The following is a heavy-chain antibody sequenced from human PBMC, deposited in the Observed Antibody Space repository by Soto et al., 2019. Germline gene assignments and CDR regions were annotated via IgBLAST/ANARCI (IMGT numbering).Heavy chain of an antibody. CDR2: IYNSGSS. Sequence: QVQLQESGPGLVKPSQTLSLTCTVSGDSISRNGFFWTWIRQHPGKGLEWIGYIYNSGSSYYNPSLKSRVIISVDTSKNHFSMTLTAVTAADTAVYYCARGTMLRGPGYYYAMDVWGQGTTVTVSS. D-gene: IGHD3-10*01. CDR1: GDSISRNGFF. J-gene: IGHJ6*02. CDR3: ARGTMLRGPGYYYAMDV. V-gene: IGHV4-31*03.